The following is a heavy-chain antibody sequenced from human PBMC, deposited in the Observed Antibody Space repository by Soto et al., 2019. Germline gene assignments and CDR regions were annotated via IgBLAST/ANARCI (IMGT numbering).Heavy chain of an antibody. CDR3: ARERAGYPAYGDY. J-gene: IGHJ4*02. CDR2: ISSSSSYI. CDR1: GFTFSSYS. D-gene: IGHD3-9*01. V-gene: IGHV3-21*01. Sequence: GGSLRLSCAASGFTFSSYSMNWVRQAPGKGLEWVSSISSSSSYIYYADSVKGRFTISRDNAKNSLYLQMNSLRAEDTAVYYCARERAGYPAYGDYWGQGTLVTVSS.